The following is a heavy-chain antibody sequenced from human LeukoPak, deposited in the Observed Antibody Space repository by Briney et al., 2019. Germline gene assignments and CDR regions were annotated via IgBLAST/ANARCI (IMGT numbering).Heavy chain of an antibody. CDR1: GFTFSSYW. D-gene: IGHD2-2*01. V-gene: IGHV3-74*01. Sequence: GGSLRLSCAASGFTFSSYWMHWVRQAPGKGLVWVSRINSDGSRTSYADSVKGRFTISRDNAKNTLYLQMNSLRTEDTALYYCAKGQVVPATILDYWGQGTLVTVSS. CDR3: AKGQVVPATILDY. CDR2: INSDGSRT. J-gene: IGHJ4*02.